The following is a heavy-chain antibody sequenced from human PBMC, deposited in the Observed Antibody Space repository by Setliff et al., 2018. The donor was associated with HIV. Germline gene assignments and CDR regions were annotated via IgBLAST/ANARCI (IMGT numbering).Heavy chain of an antibody. CDR3: ARDKGPNLLDY. Sequence: PGGSLRLSCAASGFTFSSFAMTWVRQAPGKGLEWVTTIRGYDEATHYTDSVKGRFTISRDISRNTLYLQMDSLRVEDTAVYYCARDKGPNLLDYWGQGTLVTVSS. CDR1: GFTFSSFA. V-gene: IGHV3-23*01. J-gene: IGHJ4*02. D-gene: IGHD2-8*01. CDR2: IRGYDEAT.